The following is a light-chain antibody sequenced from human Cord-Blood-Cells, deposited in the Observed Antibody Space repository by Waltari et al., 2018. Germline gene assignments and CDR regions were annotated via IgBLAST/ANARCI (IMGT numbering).Light chain of an antibody. Sequence: QSALTQPPSASGSPGQSVTISCTGTSSDVGGYNYVSWYQQHPGKAPKLMIYEVSKRPAGGPDRFSGSKSVNTASLTVSGLQAEDEADYYCSSYAGSNNLVFGGGTKLTVL. CDR1: SSDVGGYNY. J-gene: IGLJ3*02. CDR3: SSYAGSNNLV. CDR2: EVS. V-gene: IGLV2-8*01.